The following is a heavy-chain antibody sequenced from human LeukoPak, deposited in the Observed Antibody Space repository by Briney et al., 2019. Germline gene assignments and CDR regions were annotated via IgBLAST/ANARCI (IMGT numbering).Heavy chain of an antibody. V-gene: IGHV4-59*01. CDR2: IYYSGST. CDR1: GGSISSYY. J-gene: IGHJ4*02. D-gene: IGHD3-10*01. CDR3: ARDPRRYGSANIPNYYFDY. Sequence: SETLSLTCTVSGGSISSYYWSWIRQPPGKGLEWIGYIYYSGSTNYNPSLKSRVTISVDTSKNQFSLKLSSVTAADTAVYYCARDPRRYGSANIPNYYFDYWGQGTLVTVSS.